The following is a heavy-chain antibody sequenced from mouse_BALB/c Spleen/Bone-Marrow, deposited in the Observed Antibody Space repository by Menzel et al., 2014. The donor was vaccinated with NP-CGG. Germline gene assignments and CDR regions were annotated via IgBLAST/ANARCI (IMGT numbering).Heavy chain of an antibody. D-gene: IGHD1-1*01. Sequence: QVQLKESGPELVRPGVSVQISRKGSGYTFPDYAMHWVKQSHAKSLEWIGVISTYSGNTNYNQKFKGKATMTVDKSSSAAYRELARSTSEESAIYYCARSYYGSSFPMDYWGQGTSGTVSS. V-gene: IGHV1-67*01. CDR3: ARSYYGSSFPMDY. CDR1: GYTFPDYA. J-gene: IGHJ4*01. CDR2: ISTYSGNT.